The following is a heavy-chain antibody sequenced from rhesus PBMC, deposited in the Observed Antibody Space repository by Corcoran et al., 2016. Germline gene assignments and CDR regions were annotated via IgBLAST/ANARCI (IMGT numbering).Heavy chain of an antibody. J-gene: IGHJ5-1*01. V-gene: IGHV4S11*01. Sequence: QVQLQESGPGLVKPLETLSLTCAVSGGSISSNYWSWNRQPPGKGLEWIGYIYGSGSSTTSNPSPKGRITLSVDTSKNQFSLKLSSVTAADTAVYYCARDRLGIAAGRFDVWGAGVLVTVSS. CDR2: IYGSGSST. CDR3: ARDRLGIAAGRFDV. D-gene: IGHD6-13*01. CDR1: GGSISSNY.